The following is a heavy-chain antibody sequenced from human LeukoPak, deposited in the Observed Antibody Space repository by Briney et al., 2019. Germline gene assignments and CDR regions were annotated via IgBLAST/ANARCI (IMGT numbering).Heavy chain of an antibody. CDR2: INPNSGGT. CDR1: GYTFTGYY. J-gene: IGHJ6*03. CDR3: ARDRTAVAGTGYYYYYYMDV. D-gene: IGHD6-19*01. V-gene: IGHV1-2*02. Sequence: GASVKVSCKASGYTFTGYYMHWVRQAPGQGLEWMGWINPNSGGTNYAQKFQGRVTMTRDTSISTAYMELSRLRSDDTAVYYCARDRTAVAGTGYYYYYYMDVWGKGTTVTISS.